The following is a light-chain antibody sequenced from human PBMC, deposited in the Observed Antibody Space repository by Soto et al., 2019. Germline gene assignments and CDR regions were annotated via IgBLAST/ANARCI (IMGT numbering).Light chain of an antibody. CDR3: QQNFGSPPYT. CDR1: QTIVTY. Sequence: DIQMTQSPSSLSASLGDRVTITCRASQTIVTYLNWYRQRPGKAPSLLIYSASTLQSGVPSRFSGSGSGTDFVLTIDDLRPEDSATYYCQQNFGSPPYTFGQGTK. CDR2: SAS. J-gene: IGKJ2*01. V-gene: IGKV1-39*01.